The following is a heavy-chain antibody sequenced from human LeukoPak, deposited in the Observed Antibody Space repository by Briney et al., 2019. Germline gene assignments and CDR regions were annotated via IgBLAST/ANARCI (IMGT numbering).Heavy chain of an antibody. D-gene: IGHD3-10*01. CDR1: GYSFSSYG. CDR2: ISAYNGDT. Sequence: ASVKVSCKASGYSFSSYGISWVRQAPGQGLEWMGWISAYNGDTNYAQKLQGRVTMTTDTSTSTTYMELRSLRSDDTAVYYCARAPRRSDYGSGKLDYWGQGTLVTVSS. V-gene: IGHV1-18*01. CDR3: ARAPRRSDYGSGKLDY. J-gene: IGHJ4*02.